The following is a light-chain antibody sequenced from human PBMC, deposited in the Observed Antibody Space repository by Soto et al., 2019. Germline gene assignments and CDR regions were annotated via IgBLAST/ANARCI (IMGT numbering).Light chain of an antibody. Sequence: EIVMTQSPATLSVSPGETVTLSCRASQSVSSSLAWYQQKPGQAPRLVIYGASTRATGIPARISGSGSGTDFTLTISSLQSEDFAVYYCQQYKYWPLLYTFGQGTKLEIK. CDR1: QSVSSS. CDR2: GAS. CDR3: QQYKYWPLLYT. V-gene: IGKV3-15*01. J-gene: IGKJ2*01.